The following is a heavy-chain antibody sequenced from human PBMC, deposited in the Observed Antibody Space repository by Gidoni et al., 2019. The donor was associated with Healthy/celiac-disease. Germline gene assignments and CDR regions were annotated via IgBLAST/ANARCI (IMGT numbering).Heavy chain of an antibody. CDR1: GFTFDDYA. J-gene: IGHJ3*02. Sequence: EVQLVESGGGLVQPGRSLRLSCAASGFTFDDYAMHWVRQAPGKGLEWVSGISWNSGSIGYADSVKGRFTISRDNAKNSLYLQMNSLRAEDTALYYCAKVKQQLSTWDAFDIWGQGTMVTVSS. V-gene: IGHV3-9*01. D-gene: IGHD6-13*01. CDR3: AKVKQQLSTWDAFDI. CDR2: ISWNSGSI.